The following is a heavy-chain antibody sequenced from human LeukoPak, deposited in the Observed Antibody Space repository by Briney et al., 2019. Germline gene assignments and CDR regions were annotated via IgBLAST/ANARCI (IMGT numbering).Heavy chain of an antibody. CDR2: ISAYNGNT. Sequence: GASVKVSCKASGYTFTSYGISWVRQAPGQGLEWMGWISAYNGNTNYAQKLQGRVTMTTDTSTSTAYMELRSLRSDDTAVYYCARSPHQLVRVFWFDPWGQGTLVTVSS. D-gene: IGHD6-13*01. CDR1: GYTFTSYG. J-gene: IGHJ5*02. V-gene: IGHV1-18*01. CDR3: ARSPHQLVRVFWFDP.